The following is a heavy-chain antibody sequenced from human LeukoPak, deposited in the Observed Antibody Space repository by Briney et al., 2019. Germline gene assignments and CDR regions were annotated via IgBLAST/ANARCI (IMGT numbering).Heavy chain of an antibody. J-gene: IGHJ3*02. CDR3: AGESCSGSSCYSFGLGAFDI. CDR1: GYTFTGYY. V-gene: IGHV1-2*04. Sequence: ASVKVSCKASGYTFTGYYMHWVRQAPGQGLEWMGWINPNSGGTNYAQKFQGWVTMTRDTSISTAYMELSRLRSDDTAVYYCAGESCSGSSCYSFGLGAFDIWGQGTMVTVSS. CDR2: INPNSGGT. D-gene: IGHD2-15*01.